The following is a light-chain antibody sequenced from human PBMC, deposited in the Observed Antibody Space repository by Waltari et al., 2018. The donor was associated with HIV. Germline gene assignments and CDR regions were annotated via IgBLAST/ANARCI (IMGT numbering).Light chain of an antibody. Sequence: EIVLTQSPATLSLSPGERATLSCRAMQSVSSYLAWYQQKPGQAPRLLIYGASSRATGIPARFSGSGSGTDFTLTISSLEPGDFGVYYCHQRSNWPITFGQGTRLEIK. V-gene: IGKV3-11*01. J-gene: IGKJ5*01. CDR3: HQRSNWPIT. CDR1: QSVSSY. CDR2: GAS.